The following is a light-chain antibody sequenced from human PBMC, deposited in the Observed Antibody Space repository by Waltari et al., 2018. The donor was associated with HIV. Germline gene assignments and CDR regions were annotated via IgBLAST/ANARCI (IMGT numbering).Light chain of an antibody. CDR3: SSFTTSNSLL. J-gene: IGLJ2*01. CDR2: EVS. V-gene: IGLV2-14*01. CDR1: SSDVGAYNY. Sequence: QSALTHPASVSGSPGQSITVSCTGTSSDVGAYNYVSWYQQTPGTAPKLVIYEVSNRPSGISYRFSGSKSGNTASLTISGLQTEDEGDYYCSSFTTSNSLLFGGGTKVTVL.